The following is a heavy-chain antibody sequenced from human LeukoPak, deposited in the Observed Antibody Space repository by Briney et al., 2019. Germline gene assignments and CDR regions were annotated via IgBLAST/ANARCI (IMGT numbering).Heavy chain of an antibody. CDR3: ATYYSDSSAYVHYLDS. CDR2: IYYSGST. D-gene: IGHD3-22*01. CDR1: GGSISSSSYY. V-gene: IGHV4-39*07. Sequence: SETLSLTCTVSGGSISSSSYYWGWIRQPPGKGLEWIGSIYYSGSTYYNPSLKSRVTISVGTSKNQFSLKLSSVTAADTAVYYCATYYSDSSAYVHYLDSWGQGTLVTVSS. J-gene: IGHJ4*02.